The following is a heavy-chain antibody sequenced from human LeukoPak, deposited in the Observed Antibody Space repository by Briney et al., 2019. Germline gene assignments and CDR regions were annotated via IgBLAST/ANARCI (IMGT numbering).Heavy chain of an antibody. CDR2: ISGSGGST. D-gene: IGHD1-26*01. CDR1: GFTFSSYA. Sequence: PGGSLRLSCAASGFTFSSYAMSWVRQAPGKGLEWVSAISGSGGSTYYADSVKGRFTISRDNSKNTLYLQMNSLRAEDTAVYYCAKEFGSGSYYGGHDAFDIWGQGTMVTVSS. V-gene: IGHV3-23*01. CDR3: AKEFGSGSYYGGHDAFDI. J-gene: IGHJ3*02.